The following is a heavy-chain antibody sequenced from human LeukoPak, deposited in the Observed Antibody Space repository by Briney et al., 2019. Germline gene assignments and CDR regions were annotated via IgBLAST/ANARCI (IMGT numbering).Heavy chain of an antibody. CDR1: GFTFSSHS. D-gene: IGHD7-27*01. J-gene: IGHJ4*02. Sequence: GGSLRLSCAASGFTFSSHSMNWVRQAPGKGLEWVSYISSSSSTIYYADSVKGRFTISRDNAKNSLYLQMNSLRAEDTAVYYCARSLTGGDYYFDYWGQGTLVTVSS. CDR3: ARSLTGGDYYFDY. V-gene: IGHV3-48*01. CDR2: ISSSSSTI.